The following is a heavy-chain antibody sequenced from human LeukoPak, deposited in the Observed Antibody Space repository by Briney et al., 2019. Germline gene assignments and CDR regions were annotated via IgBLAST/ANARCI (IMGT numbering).Heavy chain of an antibody. V-gene: IGHV1-69*01. J-gene: IGHJ4*02. D-gene: IGHD6-13*01. CDR1: GGTFSSYA. CDR3: ATAAGTGTYYFDY. Sequence: SVKVSCKASGGTFSSYATSWVRQAPGQGLEWMGGIIPIFGTANYAQKFQGRVTITADESTSTAYMEPSSLRSEDTAVYYCATAAGTGTYYFDYWGQGTLVTVSS. CDR2: IIPIFGTA.